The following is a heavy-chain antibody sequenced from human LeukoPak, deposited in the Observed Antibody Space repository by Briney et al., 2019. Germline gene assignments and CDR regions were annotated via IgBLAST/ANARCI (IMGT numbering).Heavy chain of an antibody. CDR1: GFTFSSYA. CDR2: ISGSGGST. V-gene: IGHV3-23*01. Sequence: QTGGSLRLSCAASGFTFSSYAMSWVRQAPGKGLEWVSAISGSGGSTYYADSVKGRFTISRDNSKNTLYLQMNSLRAEDTAVYYCATAKDSTNYGEYFDYWGQGTLVTVSS. CDR3: ATAKDSTNYGEYFDY. D-gene: IGHD4-11*01. J-gene: IGHJ4*02.